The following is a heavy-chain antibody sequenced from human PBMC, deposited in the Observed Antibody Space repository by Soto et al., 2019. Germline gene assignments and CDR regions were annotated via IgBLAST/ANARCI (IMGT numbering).Heavy chain of an antibody. J-gene: IGHJ6*02. CDR3: ARGGPFDWLLYGSRFGMDV. Sequence: PSQTLSLTCAISGDSVSSNSAAWNWIRQSPSRGLEWLGRTYYRSKWYNDYAVSVKSRITINPDTSKNQFSLQLNSVTPEDTAVYYCARGGPFDWLLYGSRFGMDVWGQGTTVTVSS. V-gene: IGHV6-1*01. D-gene: IGHD3-9*01. CDR1: GDSVSSNSAA. CDR2: TYYRSKWYN.